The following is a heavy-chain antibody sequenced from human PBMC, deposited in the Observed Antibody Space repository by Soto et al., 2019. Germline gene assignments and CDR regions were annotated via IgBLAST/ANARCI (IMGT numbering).Heavy chain of an antibody. Sequence: GGSLRLSCAASGFTFSSYAMIWVRQAPGKGLEWVSVISDRGGSTSYADSVKGRFTISRDNSKNILYLQMNSLRVEDTAVYYCAKDLYCSSSSCNSEGFDYWGQGTLVTVS. D-gene: IGHD2-2*01. CDR2: ISDRGGST. J-gene: IGHJ4*02. CDR3: AKDLYCSSSSCNSEGFDY. CDR1: GFTFSSYA. V-gene: IGHV3-23*01.